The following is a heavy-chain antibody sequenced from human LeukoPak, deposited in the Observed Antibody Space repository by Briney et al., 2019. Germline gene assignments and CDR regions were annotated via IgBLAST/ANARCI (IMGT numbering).Heavy chain of an antibody. CDR3: ARDRTYDSS. CDR1: GYTFTGYY. CDR2: IIPILGIA. Sequence: ASVKVSCKASGYTFTGYYMHWVRQAPGQGLEWMGRIIPILGIANYAQKFQGRVTITADKSTSTAYMELSSLRSEDTAVYYCARDRTYDSSWGQGTMVTVSS. D-gene: IGHD3-22*01. V-gene: IGHV1-69*04. J-gene: IGHJ3*01.